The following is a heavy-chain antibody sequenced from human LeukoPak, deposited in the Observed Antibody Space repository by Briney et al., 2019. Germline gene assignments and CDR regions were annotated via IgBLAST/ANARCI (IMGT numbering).Heavy chain of an antibody. J-gene: IGHJ4*02. D-gene: IGHD3-3*01. CDR1: GGTFSSYA. CDR2: IIPIFGTA. Sequence: ASVKVSCKASGGTFSSYAISWVRQAPGQGLEWMGGIIPIFGTANYAQKFQGRVTITTDESTSTAYVELSSLRSEDTAVYYCARDRAGRFGVVQFDYWGQGTLVTVSS. CDR3: ARDRAGRFGVVQFDY. V-gene: IGHV1-69*05.